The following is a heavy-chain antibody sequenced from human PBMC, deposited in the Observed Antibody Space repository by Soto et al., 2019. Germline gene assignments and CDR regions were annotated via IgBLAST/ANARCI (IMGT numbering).Heavy chain of an antibody. CDR2: ISGSGGST. J-gene: IGHJ6*02. CDR1: GFTFSSYA. Sequence: HPGWSLRLSCAASGFTFSSYAMSWVRQAPGKGLEWVSGISGSGGSTYYADSVKGRFTISRDNSKNTLYLQMNSLRAEDTAVYYCAKEKYSRGILSSMDVWGQGTTLTVYS. V-gene: IGHV3-23*01. CDR3: AKEKYSRGILSSMDV. D-gene: IGHD2-15*01.